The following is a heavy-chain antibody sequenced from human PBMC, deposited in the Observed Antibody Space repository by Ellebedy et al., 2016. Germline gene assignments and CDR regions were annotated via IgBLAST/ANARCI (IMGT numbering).Heavy chain of an antibody. CDR1: GFTFSSYA. D-gene: IGHD5-12*01. CDR3: AKGGYSGYDYDAFYI. J-gene: IGHJ3*02. Sequence: GESLKISXAASGFTFSSYAMSWVRQAPGTGLEWVSAISGSGGSTYYADSVKGRFTISRDNSKNTLYLQMNSLRAEDTAVYYCAKGGYSGYDYDAFYIWGQGTMVTVSS. CDR2: ISGSGGST. V-gene: IGHV3-23*01.